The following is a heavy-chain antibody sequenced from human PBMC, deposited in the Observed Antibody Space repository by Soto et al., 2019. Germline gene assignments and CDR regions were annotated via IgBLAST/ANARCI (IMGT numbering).Heavy chain of an antibody. CDR2: INHSGST. V-gene: IGHV4-34*01. CDR3: GRSIFVAVTSPTLDY. CDR1: GGSFSGYY. D-gene: IGHD3-3*01. J-gene: IGHJ4*01. Sequence: WETLSLTCAVYGGSFSGYYWSWIRQPPGKGLEWIGEINHSGSTNYNPSLKSRVTISVDTSKNQFSLKPSSVTAADTAVYHCGRSIFVAVTSPTLDYWGHGTLVKLSS.